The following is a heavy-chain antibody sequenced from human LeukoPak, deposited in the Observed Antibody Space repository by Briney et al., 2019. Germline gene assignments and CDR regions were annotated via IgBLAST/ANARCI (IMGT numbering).Heavy chain of an antibody. CDR2: IIPIFGTA. CDR1: GGTFSSYA. CDR3: ARGVGNFGDPSRFDS. D-gene: IGHD3-10*01. Sequence: ASEKVSCKASGGTFSSYAISWVRQAPGQGLEWMGGIIPIFGTANYAQKFQGRVTITADKSTSTAYMELSSLRSEDTAVYYCARGVGNFGDPSRFDSWGQGTLVTVSS. V-gene: IGHV1-69*06. J-gene: IGHJ5*01.